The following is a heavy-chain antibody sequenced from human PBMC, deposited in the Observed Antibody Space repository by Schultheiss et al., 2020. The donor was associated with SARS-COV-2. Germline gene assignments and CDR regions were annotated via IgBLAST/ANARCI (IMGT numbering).Heavy chain of an antibody. CDR2: ISYDGSNK. J-gene: IGHJ6*02. CDR3: ARDVYDTSGYDLIYYYYGMDV. V-gene: IGHV3-30-3*01. CDR1: GFTFSSYA. D-gene: IGHD3-22*01. Sequence: GESLKISCAASGFTFSSYAMHWVRQAPGKGLEWVAVISYDGSNKYYADSVTGRFTISRDNSKNTLYLEMNSLRGEDTAVYYCARDVYDTSGYDLIYYYYGMDVWGQGTTVTVSS.